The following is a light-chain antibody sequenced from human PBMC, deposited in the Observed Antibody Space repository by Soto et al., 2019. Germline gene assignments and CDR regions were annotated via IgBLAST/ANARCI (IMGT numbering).Light chain of an antibody. Sequence: EIVLTQSPGTLSLSPGERATLSCRASQSVSTSYLAWYQKTTGQATRLHIYAASSRATAIPDRFSGSGSGTGFTLTISRLEPENFAVHNCQQYRSSPRTFGQGTKVEIK. V-gene: IGKV3-20*01. CDR3: QQYRSSPRT. CDR1: QSVSTSY. CDR2: AAS. J-gene: IGKJ1*01.